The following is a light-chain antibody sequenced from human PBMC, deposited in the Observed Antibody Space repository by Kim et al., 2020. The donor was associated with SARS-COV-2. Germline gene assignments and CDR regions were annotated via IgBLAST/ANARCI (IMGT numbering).Light chain of an antibody. Sequence: SYELTQPPSVSVAPGKTARITCGGNNIGSKSVHWYQQKPGQAPVLVIYYDSDRPSGIPERFSGSNSGNTATLTISRVEAGDEADSYCQVWDSSSDSGVFG. CDR2: YDS. CDR1: NIGSKS. V-gene: IGLV3-21*04. CDR3: QVWDSSSDSGV. J-gene: IGLJ2*01.